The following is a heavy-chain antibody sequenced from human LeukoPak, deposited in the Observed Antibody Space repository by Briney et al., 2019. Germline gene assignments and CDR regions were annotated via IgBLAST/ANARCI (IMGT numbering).Heavy chain of an antibody. V-gene: IGHV3-23*01. CDR1: GFTFSSYA. J-gene: IGHJ4*02. CDR2: ISGSGGST. CDR3: ARGRTSPGGYYFDY. D-gene: IGHD3-16*01. Sequence: GGSLRLSCAASGFTFSSYAMSWVRQAPGKGLEWVSAISGSGGSTYYADSVKGRFTISRDNSKNTLYLQMNSLRAEDTAVYYCARGRTSPGGYYFDYWGQGTLVTVSS.